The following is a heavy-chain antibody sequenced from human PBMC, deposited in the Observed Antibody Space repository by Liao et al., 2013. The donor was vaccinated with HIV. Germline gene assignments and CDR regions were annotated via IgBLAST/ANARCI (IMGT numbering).Heavy chain of an antibody. J-gene: IGHJ6*03. V-gene: IGHV4-39*07. CDR1: GGSIRNSTYY. D-gene: IGHD3-10*01. CDR3: VEGIAESIIGYYMDV. CDR2: IYYSGST. Sequence: QLQLQESGPGLVKPSETLSLICTVSGGSIRNSTYYWGWIRQPPGKGLEWIGSIYYSGSTYYNLSLKSRVTISVDTSKNQFSLKLSSVTAADTAVYYCVEGIAESIIGYYMDVWGKGTTVTVSS.